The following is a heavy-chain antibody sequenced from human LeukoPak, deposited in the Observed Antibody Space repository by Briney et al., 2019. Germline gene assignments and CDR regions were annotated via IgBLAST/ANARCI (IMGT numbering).Heavy chain of an antibody. J-gene: IGHJ4*02. CDR3: TTDGSNIAAAGTLFY. CDR2: IKSKTDGGTT. Sequence: PGGSLRLSCAASGFTFSSYWMSWVRQAPGKGLEWVGRIKSKTDGGTTDYAAPVKGRFTISRDDSKNTLYLQMNSLKTEDTAVYYCTTDGSNIAAAGTLFYWGQGTLVTVSS. D-gene: IGHD6-13*01. CDR1: GFTFSSYW. V-gene: IGHV3-15*01.